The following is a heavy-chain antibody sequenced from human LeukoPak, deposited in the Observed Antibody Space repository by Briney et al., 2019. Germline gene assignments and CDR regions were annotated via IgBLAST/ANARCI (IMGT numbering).Heavy chain of an antibody. J-gene: IGHJ4*02. CDR2: IRSKVYGGTT. V-gene: IGHV3-49*04. CDR1: GFTFGDYV. D-gene: IGHD4-23*01. Sequence: GESLRLSCRCSGFTFGDYVMTWVRQAPGKGLEWVGFIRSKVYGGTTEYAASVKGRFIISRDDSNSIAYLQMNSLETEDTAVYYCTRDYGGFDYWGQGTLVTVSS. CDR3: TRDYGGFDY.